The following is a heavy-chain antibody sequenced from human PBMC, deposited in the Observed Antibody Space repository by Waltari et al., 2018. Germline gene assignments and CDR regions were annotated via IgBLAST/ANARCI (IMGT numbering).Heavy chain of an antibody. CDR1: GYSFTSYW. D-gene: IGHD6-19*01. CDR3: ARHPNPTKYSSGWYDDY. CDR2: IYPGDSDT. Sequence: EVQLVQSGAEVKKPGESLKISCKGSGYSFTSYWIGWVRQMPGKGLEWMGIIYPGDSDTRYSPSFQGQVTSSACKSISTAYLQWSSLKASDTAMYYCARHPNPTKYSSGWYDDYWGQGTLVTVSS. V-gene: IGHV5-51*01. J-gene: IGHJ4*02.